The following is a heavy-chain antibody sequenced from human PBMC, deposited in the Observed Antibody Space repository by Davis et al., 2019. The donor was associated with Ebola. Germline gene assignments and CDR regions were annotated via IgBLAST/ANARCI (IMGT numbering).Heavy chain of an antibody. CDR1: GGTFSTYV. V-gene: IGHV1-69*13. J-gene: IGHJ3*02. Sequence: SVKVSCKASGGTFSTYVISWVRQAPGQGLEWVGGIIPIFGTANYAQKFQGRVTITADESTSTTYMELRSLRSDDTAVYYCARQRWELSSGLSAFDIWGQGTMVTVSS. CDR2: IIPIFGTA. D-gene: IGHD1-26*01. CDR3: ARQRWELSSGLSAFDI.